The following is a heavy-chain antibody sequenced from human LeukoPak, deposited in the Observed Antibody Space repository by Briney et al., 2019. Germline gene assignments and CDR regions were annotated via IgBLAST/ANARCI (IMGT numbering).Heavy chain of an antibody. CDR1: GFTFSSYA. J-gene: IGHJ4*02. CDR3: AKEAVAAAGPFDY. D-gene: IGHD6-13*01. Sequence: GGSLRLSSAASGFTFSSYAMSWVRQAPGKGLEWVSSISGSGGSIYYADSVKGRFTISRDNSKSTLYLQMNSLRAEDTAIYYCAKEAVAAAGPFDYWGQGTLVTVSS. V-gene: IGHV3-23*01. CDR2: ISGSGGSI.